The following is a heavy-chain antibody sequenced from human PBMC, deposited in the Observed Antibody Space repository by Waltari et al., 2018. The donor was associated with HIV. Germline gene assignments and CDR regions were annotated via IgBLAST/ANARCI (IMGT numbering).Heavy chain of an antibody. CDR2: IYPGDSDT. J-gene: IGHJ4*02. CDR3: ARQALYSYCSGGSCPFSS. D-gene: IGHD2-15*01. V-gene: IGHV5-51*01. Sequence: EVQLVQSGAEVKKPGESLKISCKGSGYSFTSYWIGWVRQMPGKGLEWMGIIYPGDSDTRYSPSFQGQVTISADKSISTAYLQWSSLKASDTAMYYCARQALYSYCSGGSCPFSSWGQGTLVTVSS. CDR1: GYSFTSYW.